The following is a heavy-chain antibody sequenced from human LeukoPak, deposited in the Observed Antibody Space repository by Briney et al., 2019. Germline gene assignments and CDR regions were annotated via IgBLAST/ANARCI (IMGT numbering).Heavy chain of an antibody. CDR3: AKVGYDSSGYYGGVDY. CDR1: GFTFSNYA. V-gene: IGHV3-23*01. D-gene: IGHD3-22*01. J-gene: IGHJ4*02. Sequence: GGSLRLSCAASGFTFSNYAMSWVRQAPGKGLEWVSAISPTDGTTFYADSVKGRFTISRDNSKNTLYLQMNSLRAEDTAVYYCAKVGYDSSGYYGGVDYWGQGTLVTVSS. CDR2: ISPTDGTT.